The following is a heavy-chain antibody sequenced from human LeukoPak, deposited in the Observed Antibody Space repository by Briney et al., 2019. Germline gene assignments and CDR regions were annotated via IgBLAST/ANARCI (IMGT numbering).Heavy chain of an antibody. CDR3: AKDRGDIAGEWYFDY. CDR2: ISYDGSNK. D-gene: IGHD6-13*01. V-gene: IGHV3-30*18. J-gene: IGHJ4*02. Sequence: GGSLRLSCAASGFTFSSYGMHWVRQAPGKGLEWVAVISYDGSNKYYADSVKGRFTISRDNSKNTLYLQMNSLRAEDTAVYYCAKDRGDIAGEWYFDYWGQGTLVTVSS. CDR1: GFTFSSYG.